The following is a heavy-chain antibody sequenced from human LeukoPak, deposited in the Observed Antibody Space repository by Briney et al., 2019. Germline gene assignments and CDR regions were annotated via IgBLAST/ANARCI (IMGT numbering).Heavy chain of an antibody. CDR2: INAGNGNT. CDR1: GYTFTSYA. D-gene: IGHD6-19*01. CDR3: ARSDSSGWQKDENFDY. J-gene: IGHJ4*02. Sequence: ASVKVSCKASGYTFTSYAMHWVRQAPGQRLEWMGWINAGNGNTKYSQKFQGRVTITGDTSASTAYMELSSLRSEDTAVYYCARSDSSGWQKDENFDYWGQGTLVTVSS. V-gene: IGHV1-3*01.